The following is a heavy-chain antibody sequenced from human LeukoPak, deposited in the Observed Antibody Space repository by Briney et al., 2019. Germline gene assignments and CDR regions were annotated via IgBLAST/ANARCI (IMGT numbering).Heavy chain of an antibody. V-gene: IGHV3-7*01. Sequence: GGSLRLSCAASGFTFRNYWMRWVRQAPGKGLEWVANIKEDGSEKYYVDSVKGRFTISRDNAKNSLYLQMNSLRAEDTAVYYCARNSNRYMDVWGKGTTVTVSS. D-gene: IGHD2/OR15-2a*01. CDR2: IKEDGSEK. J-gene: IGHJ6*03. CDR1: GFTFRNYW. CDR3: ARNSNRYMDV.